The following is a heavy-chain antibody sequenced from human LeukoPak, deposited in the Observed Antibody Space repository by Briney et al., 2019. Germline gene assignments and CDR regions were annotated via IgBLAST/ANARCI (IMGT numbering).Heavy chain of an antibody. V-gene: IGHV3-15*01. Sequence: PGGSLRLSCAASGFTFSNTWMSWVRQAPGKGLERVGRIKSKTDGGTTDYAAPVKGRFTISRDDSKNTLYLQMDSLKTEDTAVYYCTTGLRAADTSWRLGTLVTVSS. CDR2: IKSKTDGGTT. CDR1: GFTFSNTW. D-gene: IGHD6-13*01. J-gene: IGHJ4*02. CDR3: TTGLRAADTS.